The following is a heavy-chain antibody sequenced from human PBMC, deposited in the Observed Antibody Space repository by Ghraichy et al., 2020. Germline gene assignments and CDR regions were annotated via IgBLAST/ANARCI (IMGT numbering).Heavy chain of an antibody. Sequence: LSLTCAASGFTFSDYYMSWIRQAPGKGLEWVSYISSSGSTIYYADSVKGRFTISRDNAKNSLYLQMNSLRAEDTAVYYCARDSSSTSHYYYYGMDVWGQGTTVTVSS. CDR1: GFTFSDYY. J-gene: IGHJ6*02. D-gene: IGHD2-2*01. CDR3: ARDSSSTSHYYYYGMDV. V-gene: IGHV3-11*01. CDR2: ISSSGSTI.